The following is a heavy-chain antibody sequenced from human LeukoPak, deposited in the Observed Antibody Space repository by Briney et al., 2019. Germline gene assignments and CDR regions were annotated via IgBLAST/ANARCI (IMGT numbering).Heavy chain of an antibody. V-gene: IGHV1-8*01. Sequence: ASVTVSCKGSGYTFTNYDINWVRQASGQGLEWMGYMKPNSGNTGYAQKFQGRVTMTRDTSISTAYMELSSLTSEDTAVYYCVTELRWKDHWGQGTLVTVSS. CDR1: GYTFTNYD. CDR2: MKPNSGNT. D-gene: IGHD4-23*01. CDR3: VTELRWKDH. J-gene: IGHJ4*02.